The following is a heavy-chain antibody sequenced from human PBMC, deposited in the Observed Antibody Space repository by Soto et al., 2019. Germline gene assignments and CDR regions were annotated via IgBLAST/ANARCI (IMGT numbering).Heavy chain of an antibody. V-gene: IGHV1-69*01. CDR2: IIPIFGTA. J-gene: IGHJ6*02. CDR3: ASGNYGDYPYCYYYGMDV. Sequence: QVQLVQSGAEVKKPGSSVKVSCKASGGTFSSYAISWVRQAPGQGLEWMGGIIPIFGTANYAQKFQGRVTITADESTSTAYMELSSLRSEDTAVYYCASGNYGDYPYCYYYGMDVWGQGTTVTVSS. D-gene: IGHD4-17*01. CDR1: GGTFSSYA.